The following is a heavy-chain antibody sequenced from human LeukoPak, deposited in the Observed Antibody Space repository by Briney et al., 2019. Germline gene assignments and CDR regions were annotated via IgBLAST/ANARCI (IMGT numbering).Heavy chain of an antibody. Sequence: SETLSLPCTVSGGSIISSSYYWGWIRQPPGKGLEWIGIIYYSGSTYYNPSLKSRVTISVDTSKNQFCLKLSSVTAADTAVYYCASQSPYYDILTGYYPDAFDIWGQGTMVTVSS. CDR3: ASQSPYYDILTGYYPDAFDI. CDR2: IYYSGST. V-gene: IGHV4-39*07. D-gene: IGHD3-9*01. CDR1: GGSIISSSYY. J-gene: IGHJ3*02.